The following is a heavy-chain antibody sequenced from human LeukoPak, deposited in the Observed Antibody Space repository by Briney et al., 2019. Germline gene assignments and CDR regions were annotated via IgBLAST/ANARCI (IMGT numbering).Heavy chain of an antibody. V-gene: IGHV1-46*01. J-gene: IGHJ5*02. CDR2: INPSVGNT. Sequence: ASVKVSCKASGYTFTTYYINWVRQAPGQGLEWMGIINPSVGNTIYAQQFQGRVTMTGDTSTSTVYMELSSLRSEDTAIYYCARDNSVGDNAWWFDPWGQGTLVTVSS. CDR3: ARDNSVGDNAWWFDP. D-gene: IGHD1-26*01. CDR1: GYTFTTYY.